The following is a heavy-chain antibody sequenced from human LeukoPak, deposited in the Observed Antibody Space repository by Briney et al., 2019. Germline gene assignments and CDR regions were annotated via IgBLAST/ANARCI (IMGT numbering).Heavy chain of an antibody. D-gene: IGHD3-3*01. CDR2: ISSSSSPI. CDR1: GFTFSSYS. J-gene: IGHJ4*02. CDR3: ARVLGSGHDY. Sequence: GGSLRLSCAASGFTFSSYSMNWVRQAPGKGLEWVSYISSSSSPIYYADSVKGRFTISRDNAKDSLYLRMSRLRAEDTAVYYCARVLGSGHDYWGQGTLVTVSS. V-gene: IGHV3-48*01.